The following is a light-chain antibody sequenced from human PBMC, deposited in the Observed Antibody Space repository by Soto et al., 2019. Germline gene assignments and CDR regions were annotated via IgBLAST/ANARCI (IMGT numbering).Light chain of an antibody. Sequence: QSVLTQPPSVSGAPGQRVTISCAGSTSNLGSGYDVHWYQQLPGAAPKLLIYGFFNRPSGIPDRFSGSRSGTSASLVITGLQAEDEADYYRQSFDSSLSGYVFGTGTKFTVL. CDR3: QSFDSSLSGYV. J-gene: IGLJ1*01. CDR2: GFF. V-gene: IGLV1-40*01. CDR1: TSNLGSGYD.